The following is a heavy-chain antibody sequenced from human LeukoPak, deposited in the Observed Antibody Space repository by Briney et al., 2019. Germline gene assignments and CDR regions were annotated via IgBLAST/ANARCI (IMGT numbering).Heavy chain of an antibody. V-gene: IGHV3-30-3*01. D-gene: IGHD2-21*01. CDR1: GFSFSNYA. J-gene: IGHJ5*02. CDR2: ISYDGSNK. Sequence: GRSLRLSCAASGFSFSNYAMHWVRQAPGKGLEWVAIISYDGSNKYFADSVKGRFTISRDNAKNSLYLQMNSLRAEDTAVYYCARVMWSGGNWFDPWGQGTLVTVSS. CDR3: ARVMWSGGNWFDP.